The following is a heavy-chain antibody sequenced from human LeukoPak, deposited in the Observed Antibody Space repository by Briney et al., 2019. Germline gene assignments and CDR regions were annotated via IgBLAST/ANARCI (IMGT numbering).Heavy chain of an antibody. CDR3: AREGAGYPKYYFDY. CDR1: GGSISSSSYY. J-gene: IGHJ4*02. D-gene: IGHD5-12*01. Sequence: SETLSLTCTVSGGSISSSSYYWGWIRQPPGKGLEWIGSIYYSGSTYYNPSLKSRVTISVDTSKNQFSLKLSSVTAADTAVYYRAREGAGYPKYYFDYWGQGTLVTVSS. CDR2: IYYSGST. V-gene: IGHV4-39*07.